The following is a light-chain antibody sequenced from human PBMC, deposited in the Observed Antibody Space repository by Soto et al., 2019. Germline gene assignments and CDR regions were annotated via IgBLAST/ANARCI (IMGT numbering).Light chain of an antibody. CDR1: NIGSKS. J-gene: IGLJ1*01. CDR3: QVWDSSSDHDV. Sequence: SYELTQPPSVSVAPGQTAKITCGGNNIGSKSVHWYQQKPGQAPVLVVYGDRDRPSGIPERFSGSNSGNTATLTISRVEAGDEADYFCQVWDSSSDHDVFGTGTKLTVL. CDR2: GDR. V-gene: IGLV3-21*02.